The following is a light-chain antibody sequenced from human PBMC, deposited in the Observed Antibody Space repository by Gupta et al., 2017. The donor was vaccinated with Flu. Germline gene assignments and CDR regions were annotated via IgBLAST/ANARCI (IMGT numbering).Light chain of an antibody. CDR3: SSDTTSYTFV. Sequence: QSALSQPPSVSGSPGQSVTISCTGTGSDIGTYNRVSWYRQPPGTAPKLIIYEVSNRPSGVPDRFSGSKSGNTASLTISGLQGEDEADYYCSSDTTSYTFVFGSGTTVTVL. CDR1: GSDIGTYNR. CDR2: EVS. J-gene: IGLJ1*01. V-gene: IGLV2-18*02.